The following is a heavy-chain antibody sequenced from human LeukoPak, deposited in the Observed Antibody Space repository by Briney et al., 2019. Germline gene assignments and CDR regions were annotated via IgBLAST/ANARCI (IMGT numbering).Heavy chain of an antibody. CDR1: GYTFTSYD. Sequence: GASVKVSCKASGYTFTSYDINWARQATGQGLEWMGWINPNSGGTNYAQKFQGRVTMTRDTSISTAYMELSRLRSDDTAVYYCARETANYYSSGWYMRWGQGTLVTVSS. CDR3: ARETANYYSSGWYMR. V-gene: IGHV1-2*02. CDR2: INPNSGGT. J-gene: IGHJ4*02. D-gene: IGHD6-19*01.